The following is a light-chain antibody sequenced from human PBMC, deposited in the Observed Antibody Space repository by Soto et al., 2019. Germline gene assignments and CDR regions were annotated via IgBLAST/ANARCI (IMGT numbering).Light chain of an antibody. CDR2: LNSDGSH. CDR3: QTWGTGIRV. J-gene: IGLJ3*02. CDR1: SGHSSYA. Sequence: QPVLTQSPSASASLGASVKITCTLSSGHSSYAIAWHQQQPEKGPRYLMNLNSDGSHRKGDGIPDRFLGSSSGAERYLTISSLQSEDEADYYCQTWGTGIRVFGGGTKLTVL. V-gene: IGLV4-69*01.